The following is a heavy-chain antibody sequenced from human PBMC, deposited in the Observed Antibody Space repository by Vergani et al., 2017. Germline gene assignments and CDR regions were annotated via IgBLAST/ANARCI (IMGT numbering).Heavy chain of an antibody. J-gene: IGHJ4*02. CDR1: GGSISSGGYY. D-gene: IGHD4-23*01. CDR2: IYYSGST. V-gene: IGHV4-31*03. Sequence: QVQLQESGPGLVKPSQTLSLTCTVSGGSISSGGYYWSWIRQHPGKGLEWIGYIYYSGSTNYNPSLKSRVTMSVDTSKNQFSLKLSSETAADTAVYYCAREPPTVVTLHHKTPYFDYWGQGTLVTVSS. CDR3: AREPPTVVTLHHKTPYFDY.